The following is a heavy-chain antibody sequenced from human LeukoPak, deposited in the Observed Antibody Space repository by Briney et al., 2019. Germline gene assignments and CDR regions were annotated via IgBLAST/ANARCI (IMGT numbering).Heavy chain of an antibody. Sequence: ASVKVSCKASGYTFTNYYIHWVRQAPGQGLEWMGWINPNSGGTNYAQKFQGRVTMTRDTSISTAYMELSRLRSDDTAVYYCARDIGGRGWLQVLENRDAFDIWGQGTMVTVSS. V-gene: IGHV1-2*02. D-gene: IGHD5-24*01. CDR3: ARDIGGRGWLQVLENRDAFDI. CDR1: GYTFTNYY. J-gene: IGHJ3*02. CDR2: INPNSGGT.